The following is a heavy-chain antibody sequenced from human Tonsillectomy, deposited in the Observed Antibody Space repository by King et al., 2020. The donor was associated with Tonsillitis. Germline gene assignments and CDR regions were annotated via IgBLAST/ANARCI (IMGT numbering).Heavy chain of an antibody. J-gene: IGHJ4*02. Sequence: VQLVEAGGGVVQPGRSLRLSCAASGFTLMRLGMPWVRRAPGQGLEWGAVIWDDGCNKYDADSGKGRFTISRDNSKNTLYLQMNSLRAEDTAVYYCARERQGQFGYWGQGTLVTVSS. D-gene: IGHD3-10*01. CDR3: ARERQGQFGY. V-gene: IGHV3-33*08. CDR2: IWDDGCNK. CDR1: GFTLMRLG.